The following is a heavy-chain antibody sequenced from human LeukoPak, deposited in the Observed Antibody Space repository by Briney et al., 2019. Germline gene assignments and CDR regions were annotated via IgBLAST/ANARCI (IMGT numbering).Heavy chain of an antibody. J-gene: IGHJ4*02. V-gene: IGHV1-69*13. CDR3: ARALRYYSDSSGYAFDY. Sequence: VASVKVSCKASGGTFRSFAISWVRQAPGQGLEWMGGIIPIFRTANYAQKFQGRVTITADESTSTAYMELSSLRSEDTAVYYCARALRYYSDSSGYAFDYWGQGTPVTVSS. CDR2: IIPIFRTA. CDR1: GGTFRSFA. D-gene: IGHD3-22*01.